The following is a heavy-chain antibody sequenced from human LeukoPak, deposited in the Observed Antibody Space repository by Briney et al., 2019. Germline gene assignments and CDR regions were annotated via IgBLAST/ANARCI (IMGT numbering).Heavy chain of an antibody. D-gene: IGHD6-13*01. V-gene: IGHV5-51*01. CDR2: IYPDDSDS. CDR3: ARQTLAEAGSLA. CDR1: GYSFGHYW. J-gene: IGHJ4*02. Sequence: GESRKISFKASGYSFGHYWIGRGGQMPGKRVEGIGVIYPDDSDSKFSPSFQGQVTISADKSIDVAYLQWTSLKASDTAMYFCARQTLAEAGSLAWGQGTLVTVSS.